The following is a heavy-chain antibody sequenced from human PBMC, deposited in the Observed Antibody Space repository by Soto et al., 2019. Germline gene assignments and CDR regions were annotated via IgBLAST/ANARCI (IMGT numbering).Heavy chain of an antibody. CDR2: INSYNGNT. CDR1: GGTFSSYA. V-gene: IGHV1-18*01. J-gene: IGHJ6*02. D-gene: IGHD4-4*01. CDR3: ASPSPQLQPYYYGMDV. Sequence: GASAKVSCKASGGTFSSYAISWVRQAPGQGLEWMGWINSYNGNTNYAQKLQGRVTMTTDTSTSTAYMELRSLRSDDTAVYYCASPSPQLQPYYYGMDVWGQGTTVTVSS.